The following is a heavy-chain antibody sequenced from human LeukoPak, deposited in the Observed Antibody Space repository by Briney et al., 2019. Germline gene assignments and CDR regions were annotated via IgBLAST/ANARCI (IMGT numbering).Heavy chain of an antibody. CDR3: ARDTGPSGTAFDY. CDR2: IYYSGSA. V-gene: IGHV4-39*07. D-gene: IGHD2-2*01. Sequence: SETLSLTCTVSGGSITNTGAYWVWIRQSPGKGLEWIGSIYYSGSAYYTPSLRSRVTISVATSKSLFSLTLSSVTAANTAVYYCARDTGPSGTAFDYWGQGILVTVSS. CDR1: GGSITNTGAY. J-gene: IGHJ4*02.